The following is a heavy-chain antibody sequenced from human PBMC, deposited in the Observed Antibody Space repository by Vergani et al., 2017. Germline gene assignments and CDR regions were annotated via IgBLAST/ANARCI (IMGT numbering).Heavy chain of an antibody. D-gene: IGHD3-16*02. CDR1: GGSISSYY. Sequence: QVQLQESGPGLVKPSETLSLTCTVSGGSISSYYWSWIRQPPGKGLEWIGYIYYSGSTNYNPSLKSRVTISVDTSKNRFSLKLSSVTAADTAVYYCARERTGYCSGGGCYDYVWGSYRLVGAFDSWGQGRMVTVSS. J-gene: IGHJ3*02. CDR2: IYYSGST. V-gene: IGHV4-59*01. CDR3: ARERTGYCSGGGCYDYVWGSYRLVGAFDS.